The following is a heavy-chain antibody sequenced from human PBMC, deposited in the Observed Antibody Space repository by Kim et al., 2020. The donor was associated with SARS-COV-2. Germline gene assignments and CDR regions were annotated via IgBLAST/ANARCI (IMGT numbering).Heavy chain of an antibody. D-gene: IGHD6-19*01. CDR1: GFTFSSYG. Sequence: GGSLRLSCAASGFTFSSYGMHWVRQAPGKGLEWVAVISYDGSNKYYADSVKGRFTISRDNSKNTLYLQMNSLRAEDTAVYYCAKDPRSIIVATTHIAVAGYFDYWGQGTLVTVSS. V-gene: IGHV3-30*18. CDR2: ISYDGSNK. J-gene: IGHJ4*02. CDR3: AKDPRSIIVATTHIAVAGYFDY.